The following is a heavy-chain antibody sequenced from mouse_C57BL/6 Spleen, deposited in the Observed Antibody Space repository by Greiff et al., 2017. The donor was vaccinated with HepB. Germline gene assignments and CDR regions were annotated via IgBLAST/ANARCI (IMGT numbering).Heavy chain of an antibody. CDR2: IDPSDSYT. CDR1: GYTFSSYW. Sequence: VQLQQPGAELVRPGSSVTLSCKASGYTFSSYWMHWVKQRPGQGLEWIGVIDPSDSYTNYNQKFKGKATLTVDTSSSTTYMQLSSLTSEDSAVYYCARGGYYDPHWYFDVWGTGTTVTVSS. CDR3: ARGGYYDPHWYFDV. V-gene: IGHV1-59*01. D-gene: IGHD2-3*01. J-gene: IGHJ1*03.